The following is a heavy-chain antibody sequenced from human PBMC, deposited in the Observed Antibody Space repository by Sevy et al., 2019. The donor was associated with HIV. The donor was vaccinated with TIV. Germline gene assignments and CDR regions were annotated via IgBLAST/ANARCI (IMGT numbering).Heavy chain of an antibody. J-gene: IGHJ3*02. CDR2: ISYDGSNK. V-gene: IGHV3-30-3*01. CDR3: ATIAVAGPDAFDI. D-gene: IGHD6-19*01. CDR1: GFTFSSYA. Sequence: GGSLRLSCAASGFTFSSYAMHWVRQAPGKGLEWVAVISYDGSNKYYADSVKGRFTISRNNSKNTLYLQMTSLRAEDTAVYYCATIAVAGPDAFDIWGQGTMVTVSS.